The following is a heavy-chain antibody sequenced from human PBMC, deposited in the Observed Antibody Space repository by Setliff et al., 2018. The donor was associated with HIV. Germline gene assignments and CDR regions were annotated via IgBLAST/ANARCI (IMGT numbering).Heavy chain of an antibody. Sequence: PGGSLRLSCAASGFTFDNYGMTWVRQAPGKGLEWVSGINWNGGSTGYADSVKGRFTISRDNAKNSLHLQMNSLRAEDTALYYCARVQYFNSGGYWATIRHYYYMDVWGKGTAVTVSS. D-gene: IGHD3-22*01. V-gene: IGHV3-20*04. CDR1: GFTFDNYG. J-gene: IGHJ6*03. CDR2: INWNGGST. CDR3: ARVQYFNSGGYWATIRHYYYMDV.